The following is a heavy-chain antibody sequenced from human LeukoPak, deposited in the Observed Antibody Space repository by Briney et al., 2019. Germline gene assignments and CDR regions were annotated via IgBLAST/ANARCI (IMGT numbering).Heavy chain of an antibody. CDR1: GFTFSSYS. J-gene: IGHJ4*02. Sequence: GGSLRLSCAASGFTFSSYSMNWVRQAPGKGLEWVSYISSSSSTIYYADSVKGRFTISRDHSKNTLYLQMNSLKAEDTALYYCAANLRESSSWSYPFNYWGQGTLVAVSS. CDR3: AANLRESSSWSYPFNY. V-gene: IGHV3-48*01. D-gene: IGHD6-13*01. CDR2: ISSSSSTI.